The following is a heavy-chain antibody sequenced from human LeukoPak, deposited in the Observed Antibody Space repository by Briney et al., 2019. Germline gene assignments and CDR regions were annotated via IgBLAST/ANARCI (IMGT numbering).Heavy chain of an antibody. D-gene: IGHD3-3*01. CDR1: GGSFSGYY. CDR2: INHSGST. V-gene: IGHV4-34*01. CDR3: ARGQGITIFGVVIKSSNWFDP. J-gene: IGHJ5*02. Sequence: SETLSLTCAVSGGSFSGYYWSWIRQPPGKGLEWIGEINHSGSTNYNPSLKSRVTISVDTSKNQFSLKLSSVTAADTAVYYCARGQGITIFGVVIKSSNWFDPWGQGTLVTVSS.